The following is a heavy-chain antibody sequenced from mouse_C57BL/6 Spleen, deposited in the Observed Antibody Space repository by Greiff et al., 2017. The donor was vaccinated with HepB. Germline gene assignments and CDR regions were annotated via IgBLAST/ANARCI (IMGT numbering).Heavy chain of an antibody. D-gene: IGHD1-1*01. CDR2: ISSGSSTI. CDR1: GFTFSDYG. V-gene: IGHV5-17*01. J-gene: IGHJ4*01. Sequence: EVKLMESGGGLVKPGGSLKLSCAASGFTFSDYGMHWVRQAPEKGLEWVAYISSGSSTIYYADTVKGRFTISRDNAKNTLFLQMTSLRSEDTAMYYCARPTVPFYYAMDYWGQGTSVTVSS. CDR3: ARPTVPFYYAMDY.